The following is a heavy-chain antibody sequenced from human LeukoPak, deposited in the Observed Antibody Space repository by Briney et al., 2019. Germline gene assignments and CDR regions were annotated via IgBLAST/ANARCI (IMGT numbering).Heavy chain of an antibody. CDR1: GYTFTSYG. J-gene: IGHJ4*02. V-gene: IGHV1-18*01. CDR3: ARRAGNRYCSSTSCYDAGDY. CDR2: ISAYNGNT. D-gene: IGHD2-2*01. Sequence: ASVKVSCKASGYTFTSYGISWVRQAPGQGLEWMGWISAYNGNTDYAQKLQGRVTMTTDTSTSTAYMELRSLRSDDTAVYYCARRAGNRYCSSTSCYDAGDYWGQGTLVTVSS.